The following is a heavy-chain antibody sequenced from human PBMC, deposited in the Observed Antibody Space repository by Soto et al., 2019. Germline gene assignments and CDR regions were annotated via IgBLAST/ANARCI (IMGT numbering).Heavy chain of an antibody. D-gene: IGHD2-15*01. Sequence: QMQLQESGPGLVKPSGTLSLTCTVSDGPISSGHWWSWVRQSPGKGLERIGEIVHTGSTNSNPSLNSRVTISIDNSKNQFYLNLHSITAADTAVYYCARNGAYCNDYWGQGTLVTVSS. J-gene: IGHJ4*02. CDR3: ARNGAYCNDY. V-gene: IGHV4-4*02. CDR1: DGPISSGHW. CDR2: IVHTGST.